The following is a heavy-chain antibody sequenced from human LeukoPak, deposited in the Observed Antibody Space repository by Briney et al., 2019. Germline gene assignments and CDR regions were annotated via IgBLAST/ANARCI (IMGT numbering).Heavy chain of an antibody. J-gene: IGHJ6*02. Sequence: GASVKVSCKASGYTFTSYGISWVRQAPGQGLEWXXXXSAYNGNTNYAQKLQGRVTMTTDTSTSTAYMELRSLRSDDTAVYYCARCPFVDYELDYYYGMDVWGQGTTVTVSS. CDR2: XSAYNGNT. V-gene: IGHV1-18*01. D-gene: IGHD4-17*01. CDR1: GYTFTSYG. CDR3: ARCPFVDYELDYYYGMDV.